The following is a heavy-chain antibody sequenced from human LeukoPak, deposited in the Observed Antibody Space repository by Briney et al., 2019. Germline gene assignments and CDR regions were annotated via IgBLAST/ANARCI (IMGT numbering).Heavy chain of an antibody. J-gene: IGHJ4*02. CDR2: ISYDGSNK. CDR3: AKEMGGDSSGFDY. Sequence: GGSLRLSCAASGFTFSSYGMHWVRQAPGKGLEWVAVISYDGSNKYYADSVKGRFTISRDNSKNTLYLQMNSLRAEDTAVYYCAKEMGGDSSGFDYWGQGTLVTVSS. V-gene: IGHV3-30*18. D-gene: IGHD3-22*01. CDR1: GFTFSSYG.